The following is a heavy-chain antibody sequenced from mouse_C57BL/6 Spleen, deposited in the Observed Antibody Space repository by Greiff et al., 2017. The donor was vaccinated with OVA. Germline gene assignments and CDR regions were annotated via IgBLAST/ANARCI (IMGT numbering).Heavy chain of an antibody. V-gene: IGHV1-76*01. D-gene: IGHD3-2*02. CDR1: GYTFTDYY. Sequence: VKLQESGAELVRPGASVKLSCKASGYTFTDYYINWVKQRPGQGLEWIARIYPGSGNTYYNEKFKGKATLTAEKSSSTAYMQLSSLTSEDSAVYFCARGKAAQATHAMDYWGQGTSVTVSS. J-gene: IGHJ4*01. CDR3: ARGKAAQATHAMDY. CDR2: IYPGSGNT.